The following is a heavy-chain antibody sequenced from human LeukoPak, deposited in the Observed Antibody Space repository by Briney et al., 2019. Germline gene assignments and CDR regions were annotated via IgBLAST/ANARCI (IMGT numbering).Heavy chain of an antibody. D-gene: IGHD4-17*01. CDR1: GFTFGTFA. V-gene: IGHV3-23*01. Sequence: PGGSLRLSCAASGFTFGTFAMTWVRQAPGKGLEWVSTISSGDNTYYPDSVKGRFIISRDSSKNTLYLQMNRLRAEDTAVYYCAQDPRRDYESDYWGQGTLVTVSS. CDR2: ISSGDNT. CDR3: AQDPRRDYESDY. J-gene: IGHJ4*02.